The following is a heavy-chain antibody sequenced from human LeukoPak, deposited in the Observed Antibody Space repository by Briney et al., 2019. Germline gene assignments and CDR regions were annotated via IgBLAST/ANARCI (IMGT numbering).Heavy chain of an antibody. CDR2: INPNSGGT. V-gene: IGHV1-2*02. J-gene: IGHJ4*02. CDR3: ARVESSGWYFDY. D-gene: IGHD6-19*01. CDR1: GYTFTGYY. Sequence: GASVKVSCKASGYTFTGYYMHWVRQAPGQGLEWMGWINPNSGGTNYAQKFRGRVTMTRDTSISTAYMELSRLRSDDTAVYYCARVESSGWYFDYWGQGTLVTVSS.